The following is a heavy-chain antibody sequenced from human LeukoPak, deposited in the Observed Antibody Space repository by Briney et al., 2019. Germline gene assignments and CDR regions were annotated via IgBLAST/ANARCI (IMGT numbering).Heavy chain of an antibody. Sequence: GGSLRLSCAASGFTVSSNYMSWVRQPPGKGLEWVSLIYSGGSTYYAVYVKGRFTISRDNSKNTVYLQMNSLRAEDTAVYYCARRAGGYSHPHDYWGQGTLVTVSS. V-gene: IGHV3-53*01. J-gene: IGHJ4*02. CDR1: GFTVSSNY. CDR3: ARRAGGYSHPHDY. CDR2: IYSGGST. D-gene: IGHD4-23*01.